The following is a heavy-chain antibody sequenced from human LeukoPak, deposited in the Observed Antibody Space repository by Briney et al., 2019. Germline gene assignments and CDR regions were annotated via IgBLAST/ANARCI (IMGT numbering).Heavy chain of an antibody. D-gene: IGHD3-9*01. Sequence: PSETLSLTCAVYGGSFSGYYWSWIRQPPGKGLEWIGEINHSGSTNYNPSLKSRVTISVDTSKNQFSLKLSSVTAADTAVYFCARNYYNILTGYYADVFDIWGQGTMVTVSS. CDR3: ARNYYNILTGYYADVFDI. J-gene: IGHJ3*02. V-gene: IGHV4-34*01. CDR1: GGSFSGYY. CDR2: INHSGST.